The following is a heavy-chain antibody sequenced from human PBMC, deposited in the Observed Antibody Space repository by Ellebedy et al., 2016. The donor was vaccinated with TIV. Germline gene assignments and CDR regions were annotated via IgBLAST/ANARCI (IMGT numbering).Heavy chain of an antibody. CDR1: GFTFSSYW. Sequence: GESLKISFAASGFTFSSYWMHWVRQAPGKGLVWVSRINGDGSSTSYSDSVKGRFTISRNNSKNTLYLQMNSLRAEDTAVYYCARQGGYSSGWYYFDYWGQGTLVTVSS. CDR2: INGDGSST. CDR3: ARQGGYSSGWYYFDY. V-gene: IGHV3-74*01. J-gene: IGHJ4*02. D-gene: IGHD6-19*01.